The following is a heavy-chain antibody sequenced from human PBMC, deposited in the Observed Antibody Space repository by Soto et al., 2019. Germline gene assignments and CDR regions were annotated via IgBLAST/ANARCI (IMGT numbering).Heavy chain of an antibody. Sequence: QVQVVQSGAEVKKPESSVKVSCKPSGGTFNTYTVNWVRLAPGHGLEWMGRFIPILDMANYAQKFQDRVTIPADRSTFTAYMELNSLTSDDTAVYFCAITYCRDNSCLRDFDFWGPGTRVTVSS. D-gene: IGHD2-21*01. CDR2: FIPILDMA. V-gene: IGHV1-69*02. CDR1: GGTFNTYT. J-gene: IGHJ4*02. CDR3: AITYCRDNSCLRDFDF.